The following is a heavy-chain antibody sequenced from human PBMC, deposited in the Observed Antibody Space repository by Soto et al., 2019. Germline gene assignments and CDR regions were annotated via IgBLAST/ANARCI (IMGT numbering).Heavy chain of an antibody. CDR3: ARDWDGVAAAGFYYYYMHV. D-gene: IGHD6-13*01. CDR2: IIPILGIA. Sequence: SVKVSCKASGGTFSSYTISWVRQAPGQGLEWMGRIIPILGIANYAQKFQGRVTITADKSTSTAYMELSSLRSEDTAVYYCARDWDGVAAAGFYYYYMHVWGKGTTVTVSS. CDR1: GGTFSSYT. V-gene: IGHV1-69*04. J-gene: IGHJ6*03.